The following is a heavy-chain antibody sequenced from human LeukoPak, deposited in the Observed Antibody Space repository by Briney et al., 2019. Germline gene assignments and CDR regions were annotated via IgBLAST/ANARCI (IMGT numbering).Heavy chain of an antibody. J-gene: IGHJ6*03. CDR2: IIPIFGTA. CDR1: GGTFSSYA. D-gene: IGHD1-1*01. CDR3: ASGTVRRNTDPTYYYYYMDV. Sequence: GASVKVSCKASGGTFSSYAISWVRQAPGQGLEWMGGIIPIFGTANYAQKFQGRVTITADESTSTAYMELSSLRSEDTAVYYCASGTVRRNTDPTYYYYYMDVWGKGTTVTISS. V-gene: IGHV1-69*13.